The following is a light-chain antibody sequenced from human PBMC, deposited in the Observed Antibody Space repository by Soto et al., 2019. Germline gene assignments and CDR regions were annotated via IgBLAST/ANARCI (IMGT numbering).Light chain of an antibody. CDR1: QSVRSN. Sequence: EIVLTQSPATLSVSPGERATLSCRASQSVRSNLAWYQQKPGQAPRLLIFGASTRATNIPGRFSGSGSGTEFTLTISSLQSEDFAVYYCQLYINWSPLTFGGGTKVEIK. V-gene: IGKV3-15*01. CDR2: GAS. J-gene: IGKJ4*01. CDR3: QLYINWSPLT.